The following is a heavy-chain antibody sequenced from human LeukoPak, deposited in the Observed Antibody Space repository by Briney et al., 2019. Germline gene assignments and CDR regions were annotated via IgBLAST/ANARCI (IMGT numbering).Heavy chain of an antibody. J-gene: IGHJ3*01. D-gene: IGHD3-3*02. V-gene: IGHV1-69*01. Sequence: YSVKVSCKASGGSFSDYPINWVRQAPGQGLELLGGIIPKYSASNYAQAFQGRVTITADESTNTVYMEMSGLRPDDTAVYYCVRQDRIFGVPAAFDAWGQGTQVAVSS. CDR1: GGSFSDYP. CDR3: VRQDRIFGVPAAFDA. CDR2: IIPKYSAS.